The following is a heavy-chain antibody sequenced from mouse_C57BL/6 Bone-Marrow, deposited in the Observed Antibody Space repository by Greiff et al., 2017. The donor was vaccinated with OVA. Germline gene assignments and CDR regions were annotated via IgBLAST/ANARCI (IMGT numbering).Heavy chain of an antibody. Sequence: QVQLKQSGAELVKPGASVKMSCKASGYTFTTYPIEWMKQNHGKSLEWIGNFHPYNDDTKYNEKFKGKATLTVEKSSSTVYLELSRLTSDDSAVYYCALHYYGSSWYFDVWGTGTTVTVSS. CDR2: FHPYNDDT. CDR1: GYTFTTYP. J-gene: IGHJ1*03. V-gene: IGHV1-47*01. CDR3: ALHYYGSSWYFDV. D-gene: IGHD1-1*01.